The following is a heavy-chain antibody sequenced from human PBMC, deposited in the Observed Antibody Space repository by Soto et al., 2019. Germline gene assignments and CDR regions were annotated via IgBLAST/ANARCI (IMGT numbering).Heavy chain of an antibody. CDR1: GFTFSSYS. D-gene: IGHD2-2*01. Sequence: PGGSLRLSCAASGFTFSSYSMNWVRQAPGKGLECVPYISPSGNTIKYADSVKGRFTVSRDNAKNSLFVQMNSLRVEDTAVYYCTAYCTGTNCHPLYWGQGTLVTVSS. V-gene: IGHV3-48*01. CDR2: ISPSGNTI. CDR3: TAYCTGTNCHPLY. J-gene: IGHJ4*02.